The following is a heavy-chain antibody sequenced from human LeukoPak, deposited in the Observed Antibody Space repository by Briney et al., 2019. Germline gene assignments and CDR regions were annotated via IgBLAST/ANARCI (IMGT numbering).Heavy chain of an antibody. V-gene: IGHV3-15*01. CDR2: IKSKADGETT. Sequence: GGSLRLSCAVSRFTFSNAWMNWVRQAPGKGLEWVGRIKSKADGETTDYAAPVKGRFTISRDDSNNMVYLQMNSLKIEDTAVYYCAIDEPNYAPYDFDYWGQGTLVTVSS. CDR1: RFTFSNAW. CDR3: AIDEPNYAPYDFDY. J-gene: IGHJ4*02. D-gene: IGHD3-16*01.